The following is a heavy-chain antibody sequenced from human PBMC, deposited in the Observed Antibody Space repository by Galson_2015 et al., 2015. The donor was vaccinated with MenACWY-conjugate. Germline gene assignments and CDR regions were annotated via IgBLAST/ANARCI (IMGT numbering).Heavy chain of an antibody. D-gene: IGHD6-6*01. V-gene: IGHV1-69*13. CDR2: IIPIFGTA. Sequence: GAEVKKPGSSVKVSCKASGGTFSSYAISWVRQAPGQGLEWMGGIIPIFGTANYAQKFQGRVTITADESTSTAYMELSSLRSEDTAVYYCARRRSSSSLNPKYYYYGMDVWGQGTTVTVSS. J-gene: IGHJ6*02. CDR3: ARRRSSSSLNPKYYYYGMDV. CDR1: GGTFSSYA.